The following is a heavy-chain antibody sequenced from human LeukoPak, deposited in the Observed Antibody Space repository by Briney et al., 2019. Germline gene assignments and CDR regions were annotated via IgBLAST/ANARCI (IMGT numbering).Heavy chain of an antibody. CDR3: ARATVTYVGAFDI. CDR1: GHTFTSYG. Sequence: DSVTVSCKASGHTFTSYGISWVRQAPGQGLEWMGIINPSGGSTSYAQKFQGRVTMTRGTSTSTVYMELSSLRSEDTAVYYCARATVTYVGAFDIWGQGTMVTVAS. V-gene: IGHV1-46*01. D-gene: IGHD4-17*01. J-gene: IGHJ3*02. CDR2: INPSGGST.